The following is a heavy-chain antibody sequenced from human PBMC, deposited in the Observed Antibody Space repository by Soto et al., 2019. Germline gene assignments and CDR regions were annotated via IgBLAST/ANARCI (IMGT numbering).Heavy chain of an antibody. D-gene: IGHD2-21*02. Sequence: GGSLRLSCAASGFTFSSYSMNWVRQAPGKGLEWVSYISSSSSTIYYADSVKGRFTISRDNAKNSLYLKMNSLRDEDTAVYYCARDISGRIAYCGGDCSNDAFDIWGQGTMVTVSS. J-gene: IGHJ3*02. CDR3: ARDISGRIAYCGGDCSNDAFDI. CDR2: ISSSSSTI. V-gene: IGHV3-48*02. CDR1: GFTFSSYS.